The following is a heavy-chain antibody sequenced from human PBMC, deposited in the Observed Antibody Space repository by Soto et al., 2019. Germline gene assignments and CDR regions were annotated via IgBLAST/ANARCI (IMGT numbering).Heavy chain of an antibody. Sequence: SETLSLTCNMSGDSYSISTYSWSWIRQPPGKALQWIGFIYQSGVTSYNPSLASRVSISLDRSNNQCSLKLKSVTAADAAVYFCAGMPYTSGLRFDPWGPGTLVTVSS. V-gene: IGHV4-30-2*01. J-gene: IGHJ5*02. CDR3: AGMPYTSGLRFDP. CDR1: GDSYSISTYS. CDR2: IYQSGVT. D-gene: IGHD6-19*01.